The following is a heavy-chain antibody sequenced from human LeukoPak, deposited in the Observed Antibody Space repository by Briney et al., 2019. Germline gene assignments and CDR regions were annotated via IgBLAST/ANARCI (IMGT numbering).Heavy chain of an antibody. CDR3: ARGENSSGYYPPGDY. D-gene: IGHD3-22*01. Sequence: SETLSLTCAVYGGSFSGYYWSWIRQPPGKGLEWIGEINHSGSTDYNPSLKSRVTISVDTSKNQFSLKLSSVTAADTAVYYCARGENSSGYYPPGDYWGQGTLVTVSS. CDR1: GGSFSGYY. V-gene: IGHV4-34*01. J-gene: IGHJ4*02. CDR2: INHSGST.